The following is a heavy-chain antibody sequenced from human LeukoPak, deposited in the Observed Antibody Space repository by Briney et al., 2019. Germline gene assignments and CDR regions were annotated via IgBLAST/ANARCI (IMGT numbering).Heavy chain of an antibody. D-gene: IGHD3-10*01. CDR3: ARGYGSGSYYSRYGMDV. Sequence: ASVKVSCKASGYTLTGYYMHWVRQAPGQGLEWMGWINPNSGGTNYAQKFQGRVTMTRDTSISTAYMELSRLRSDDTAVYYCARGYGSGSYYSRYGMDVWGQGTTVTVSS. J-gene: IGHJ6*02. CDR1: GYTLTGYY. V-gene: IGHV1-2*02. CDR2: INPNSGGT.